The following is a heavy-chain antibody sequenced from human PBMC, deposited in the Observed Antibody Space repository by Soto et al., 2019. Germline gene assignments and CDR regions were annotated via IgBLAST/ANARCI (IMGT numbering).Heavy chain of an antibody. Sequence: ASVKVSFKASGYTFTSYGISWVRQAPGQGLEWMGWISAYNGNTKYAQKLQGRVTMTTDTSTNTAYKELRSLRSDDTAVYYCEGMRQCPVKEAFDIWGQGTMVTVSS. CDR2: ISAYNGNT. J-gene: IGHJ3*02. D-gene: IGHD6-19*01. CDR1: GYTFTSYG. V-gene: IGHV1-18*01. CDR3: EGMRQCPVKEAFDI.